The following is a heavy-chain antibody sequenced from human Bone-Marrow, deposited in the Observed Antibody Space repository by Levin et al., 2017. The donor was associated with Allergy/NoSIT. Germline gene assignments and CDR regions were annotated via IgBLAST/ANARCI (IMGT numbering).Heavy chain of an antibody. CDR1: GFTFRNHA. CDR3: DRVQTPKLVQDALDL. D-gene: IGHD6-6*01. Sequence: GGSLRLSCVGSGFTFRNHALTWVRRAPGRGLEWVSSISGSGYSQDYAESVKGRSTISRDNSKNTMSMEMNSLRAEDTAVYFCDRVQTPKLVQDALDLWGHGTVVIVSS. J-gene: IGHJ3*01. CDR2: ISGSGYSQ. V-gene: IGHV3-23*01.